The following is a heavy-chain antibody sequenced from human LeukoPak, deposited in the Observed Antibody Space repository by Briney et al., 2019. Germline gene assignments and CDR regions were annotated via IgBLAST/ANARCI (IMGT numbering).Heavy chain of an antibody. V-gene: IGHV1-2*02. D-gene: IGHD3-10*01. J-gene: IGHJ3*02. CDR2: INPNSGGT. Sequence: GASVKVSCKASGYTFTGYYMHWVRQAPGQGLEWMGWINPNSGGTNYAQKFQGRVTMTRDTPISTAYMELSRLRSDDTAVYYCAITRAIWFGEADAFDIWGQGTMVTVSS. CDR1: GYTFTGYY. CDR3: AITRAIWFGEADAFDI.